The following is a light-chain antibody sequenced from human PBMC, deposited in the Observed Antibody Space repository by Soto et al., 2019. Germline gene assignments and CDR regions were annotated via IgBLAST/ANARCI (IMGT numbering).Light chain of an antibody. CDR2: DAS. CDR1: QSISSW. J-gene: IGKJ5*01. V-gene: IGKV1-5*01. Sequence: DIQITHSPSTLSASVVDRVTITCLASQSISSWLAWYQQKPGKAPKLLIYDASSLESGVPSRFSGSGSGTEFTLTISSLQPDDFATYYCQQYNSYPITFGQGTRLENK. CDR3: QQYNSYPIT.